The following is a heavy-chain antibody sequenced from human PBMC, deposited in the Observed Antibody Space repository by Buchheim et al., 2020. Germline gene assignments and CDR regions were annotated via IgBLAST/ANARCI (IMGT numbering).Heavy chain of an antibody. CDR1: GFTFSSYG. V-gene: IGHV3-30*18. Sequence: QVQLVESGGGVVQPGRSLRLSCAASGFTFSSYGMHWVRQAPGKGLEWVAVISYDGSNKYYADSVKGRFTISRDNSKNTLYLQMNSLRAEDTAVYYCAKDSIRLGELSLSLYAHFDYWGQGTL. J-gene: IGHJ4*02. CDR2: ISYDGSNK. D-gene: IGHD3-16*02. CDR3: AKDSIRLGELSLSLYAHFDY.